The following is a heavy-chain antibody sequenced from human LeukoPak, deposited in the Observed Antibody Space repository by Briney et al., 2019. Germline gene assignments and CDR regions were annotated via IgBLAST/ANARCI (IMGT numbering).Heavy chain of an antibody. J-gene: IGHJ6*02. Sequence: PSETLPLTCTVSGGSISSGGYYWSWIRQHPGKGLEWIEYIYYSGSTYYNPSLKSRVTISVDTSKNQFSLKLSSVTAADTAVYYCASQIRNVYGSWGQGTTVTVSS. D-gene: IGHD3-10*01. CDR2: IYYSGST. CDR3: ASQIRNVYGS. CDR1: GGSISSGGYY. V-gene: IGHV4-31*03.